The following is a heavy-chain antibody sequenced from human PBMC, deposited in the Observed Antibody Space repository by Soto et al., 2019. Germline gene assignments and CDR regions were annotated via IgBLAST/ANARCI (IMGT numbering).Heavy chain of an antibody. V-gene: IGHV3-64*01. CDR2: ISTDGGIT. CDR1: GFTFSSYA. CDR3: AIGEFNGRIPSPMHDY. D-gene: IGHD3-10*01. J-gene: IGHJ4*02. Sequence: EVQLVESGGGLVQPGGSLRLSCAASGFTFSSYAMHWVRQAPGKGLEYASAISTDGGITYYANSVKGRLTISRDNSKNTMYLQMGSLRAEDMGVYYCAIGEFNGRIPSPMHDYWGQGTQVAVSS.